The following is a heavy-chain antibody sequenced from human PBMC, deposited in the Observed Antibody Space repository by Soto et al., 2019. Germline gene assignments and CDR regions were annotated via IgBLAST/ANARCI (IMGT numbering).Heavy chain of an antibody. D-gene: IGHD6-13*01. Sequence: QVQLVESGGGVVQPGRSLRLSCAASGFTFSSYGMHWVRQAPGKGLERVAVIWYDGSNKYYADSVKGRFTISRDNSKNTRYLHMNSLGEEDTAVYYCARDNSSSWYGRTTWFDPWGQGTLVTVSS. CDR1: GFTFSSYG. J-gene: IGHJ5*02. CDR2: IWYDGSNK. CDR3: ARDNSSSWYGRTTWFDP. V-gene: IGHV3-33*01.